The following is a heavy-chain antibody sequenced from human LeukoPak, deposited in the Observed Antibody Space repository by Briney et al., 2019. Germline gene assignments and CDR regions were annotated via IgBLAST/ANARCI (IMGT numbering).Heavy chain of an antibody. J-gene: IGHJ4*02. D-gene: IGHD2-2*01. V-gene: IGHV3-21*01. CDR2: ISPGCNYK. Sequence: PGGSLRLSCAASGFSFSGYTINWVRQAPGKGLEWVSSISPGCNYKHYANSVKGRFTISRDNAKNSLYLQMNSLGAEDTALYYCARGRGCSSLSCYPDYWGQRTLVTVSS. CDR1: GFSFSGYT. CDR3: ARGRGCSSLSCYPDY.